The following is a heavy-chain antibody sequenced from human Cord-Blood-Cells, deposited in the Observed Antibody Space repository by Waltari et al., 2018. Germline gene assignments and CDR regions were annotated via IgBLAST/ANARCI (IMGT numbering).Heavy chain of an antibody. CDR1: GFTFSSYW. J-gene: IGHJ6*03. CDR2: IKQDGSEK. Sequence: EVQLVESGGGLVQPGGSLRLSCAASGFTFSSYWMSWVRQAPGKGLEWVANIKQDGSEKYYVDSVKGRFTISRDNAKNSLYLEMNSLRAEDTAVYYCARDRRSSSWYDYYYYYYMDVWGKGTTVTVSS. D-gene: IGHD6-13*01. CDR3: ARDRRSSSWYDYYYYYYMDV. V-gene: IGHV3-7*01.